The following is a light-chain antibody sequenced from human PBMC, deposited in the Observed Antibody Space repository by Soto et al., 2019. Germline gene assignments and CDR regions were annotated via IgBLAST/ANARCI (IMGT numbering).Light chain of an antibody. V-gene: IGKV3-15*01. CDR2: GAS. CDR3: QQYNNWSPWT. CDR1: QSVSSN. Sequence: EIVMTQSPATLSVSPGERATLSCRASQSVSSNLAWYQQKPGQAPRLLIYGASTRAPGIPARFSGSGSGTEFTLTISSLQSEDFGVYYCQQYNNWSPWTFGQGTKVEIK. J-gene: IGKJ1*01.